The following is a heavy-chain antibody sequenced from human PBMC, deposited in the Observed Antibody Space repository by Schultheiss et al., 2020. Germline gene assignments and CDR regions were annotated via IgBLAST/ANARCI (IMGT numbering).Heavy chain of an antibody. CDR1: GFTFDDYA. V-gene: IGHV3-21*01. D-gene: IGHD3-22*01. CDR2: ISSSSSYI. CDR3: ARGVEYDSSGYYQYYYYYYMDV. J-gene: IGHJ6*03. Sequence: WGSLRLSCAASGFTFDDYAMHWVRQAPGKGLEWVSSISSSSSYIYYADSVKGRFTISRDNAKNSLYLQMNSLRAEDTAVYYCARGVEYDSSGYYQYYYYYYMDVWGKGTTVTVSS.